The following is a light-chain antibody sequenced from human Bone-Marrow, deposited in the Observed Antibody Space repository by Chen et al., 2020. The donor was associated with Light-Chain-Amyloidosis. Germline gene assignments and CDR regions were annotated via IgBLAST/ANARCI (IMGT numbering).Light chain of an antibody. J-gene: IGLJ3*02. Sequence: SYVLTQPSSVSVAPGQTATIAWGGNNIGSTSVHGYQQTPGQAPLLAVYDDRNRPSGIPERLSGSNSGNSATLTISRVEAGDEADYYCQVWDRSSDRPVFGGGTKLTVL. CDR1: NIGSTS. V-gene: IGLV3-21*02. CDR2: DDR. CDR3: QVWDRSSDRPV.